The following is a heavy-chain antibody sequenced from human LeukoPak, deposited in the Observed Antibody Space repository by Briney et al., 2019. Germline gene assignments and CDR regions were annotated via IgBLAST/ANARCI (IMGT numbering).Heavy chain of an antibody. CDR1: GVSISSYY. Sequence: SETLSLTCTVSGVSISSYYWSWIRQPPGKGLEWIGYIYYSGSTNYNPSLKSRVTISVDTSKNQFSLKLSSVTAADTAVYYCARQEDVYGGNRDYFDYWGQGTLVTVSS. D-gene: IGHD4-23*01. V-gene: IGHV4-59*08. CDR3: ARQEDVYGGNRDYFDY. CDR2: IYYSGST. J-gene: IGHJ4*02.